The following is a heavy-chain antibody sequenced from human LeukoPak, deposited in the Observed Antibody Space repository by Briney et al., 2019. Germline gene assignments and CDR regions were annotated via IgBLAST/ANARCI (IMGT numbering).Heavy chain of an antibody. CDR2: ISGCGGST. V-gene: IGHV3-23*01. J-gene: IGHJ4*02. D-gene: IGHD1-1*01. CDR1: GSTFSSKG. CDR3: ANAYKRDY. Sequence: GGSLRLSCALSGSTFSSKGMSWDRQAPGKGLECVSAISGCGGSTHYADSVKGRFTISRDNSKNTQYLQMNSLRAEDTAVYYDANAYKRDYWGQGTLVTVSS.